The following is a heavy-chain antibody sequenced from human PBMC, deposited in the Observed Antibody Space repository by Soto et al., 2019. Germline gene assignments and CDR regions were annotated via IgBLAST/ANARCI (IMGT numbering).Heavy chain of an antibody. CDR3: ARRWGYSFDY. CDR2: IYYSGST. V-gene: IGHV4-59*08. CDR1: GGSISNYY. Sequence: SETLSLTCTVSGGSISNYYWSWIRQPPGKGLEWIGNIYYSGSTNYNPSLKSRVTISVDTSKNQFSLKLSSVTAADTAVYYCARRWGYSFDYWGQGTLVTVSS. D-gene: IGHD7-27*01. J-gene: IGHJ4*02.